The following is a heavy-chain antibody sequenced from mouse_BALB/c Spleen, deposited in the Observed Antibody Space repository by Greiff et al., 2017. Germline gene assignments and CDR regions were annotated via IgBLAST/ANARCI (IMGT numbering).Heavy chain of an antibody. Sequence: EVMLVESGGGLVKPGGSLKLSCAASGFTFCSYAMSWVRQTPEKRLEWVATISSGGSYTYYPDSVKGRFTISRDNAKNTLYLQMSSLRSEDTAMYYCARQEKIYYDYDGAWFAYWGQGTLVTVSA. CDR2: ISSGGSYT. CDR1: GFTFCSYA. J-gene: IGHJ3*01. V-gene: IGHV5-9-3*01. CDR3: ARQEKIYYDYDGAWFAY. D-gene: IGHD2-4*01.